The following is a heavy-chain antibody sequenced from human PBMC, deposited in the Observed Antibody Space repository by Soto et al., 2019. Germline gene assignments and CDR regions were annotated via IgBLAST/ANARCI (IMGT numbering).Heavy chain of an antibody. J-gene: IGHJ6*02. V-gene: IGHV4-39*01. D-gene: IGHD6-19*01. Sequence: PSETLSLTCTVSGGSISSSSYYWGWIRQPPGKGLEWIGSIYYSGSTYYNPSLKSRVTISVDTSKNQFSLKLSSVTAADTAVYYCARRRVAVDSYYYYGMEVCGQGNTVT. CDR1: GGSISSSSYY. CDR3: ARRRVAVDSYYYYGMEV. CDR2: IYYSGST.